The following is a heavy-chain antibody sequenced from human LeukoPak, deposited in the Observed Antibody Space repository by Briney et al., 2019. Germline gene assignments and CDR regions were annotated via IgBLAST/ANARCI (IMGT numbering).Heavy chain of an antibody. CDR1: GFTFSSYA. CDR2: IYYSGST. J-gene: IGHJ5*02. CDR3: ARQYSSSWYWFDP. V-gene: IGHV4-59*08. Sequence: PGGSLRLSCAASGFTFSSYAMSWVRQPPGKGLEWIGYIYYSGSTNYNPSLKSRVTISVDTSKNQFSLKLSSVTAADTAVHYCARQYSSSWYWFDPWGQGTLVTVSS. D-gene: IGHD6-13*01.